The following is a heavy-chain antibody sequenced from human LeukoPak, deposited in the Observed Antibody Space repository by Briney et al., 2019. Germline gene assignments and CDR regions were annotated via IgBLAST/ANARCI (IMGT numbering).Heavy chain of an antibody. Sequence: SETLSLTCTVSGYPISSGYYWGWIRQPPGKGLEWIGSIFHSGSTYNNPSLKSRVTISVDTSKNQFSLKLSSVTAADTAVYYCASHIVRRGSSSLRVNAFDIWGQGTMVTVSS. CDR1: GYPISSGYY. CDR2: IFHSGST. CDR3: ASHIVRRGSSSLRVNAFDI. V-gene: IGHV4-38-2*02. J-gene: IGHJ3*02. D-gene: IGHD6-6*01.